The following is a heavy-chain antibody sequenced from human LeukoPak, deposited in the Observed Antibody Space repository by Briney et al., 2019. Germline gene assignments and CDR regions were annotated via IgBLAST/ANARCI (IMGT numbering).Heavy chain of an antibody. CDR1: GGSISSYY. D-gene: IGHD5-18*01. V-gene: IGHV4-4*07. Sequence: SETLSLTCTVSGGSISSYYWSWIRQPAGKGLEWIGRIYTSGSTNYNPSLKSRVTMSVDTSKNQFSLKLSSVTAADTAVYYCAREGGYSYGPTSHYYMDVWGKGTTVTVSS. CDR2: IYTSGST. J-gene: IGHJ6*03. CDR3: AREGGYSYGPTSHYYMDV.